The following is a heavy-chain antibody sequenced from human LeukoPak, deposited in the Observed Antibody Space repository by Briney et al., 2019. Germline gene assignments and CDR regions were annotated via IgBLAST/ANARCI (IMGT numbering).Heavy chain of an antibody. CDR1: GGSISSYY. J-gene: IGHJ3*02. V-gene: IGHV4-4*07. Sequence: SETLFLTCTVPGGSISSYYWSWIRQPAGKGLEWIGRIYSIRSTTYTPPRNSRVTMSVDTSKTQFSLKLSSVTAAGTAVYYCARDLIMITFGGGGWAFDIWGQGTMVTVSS. D-gene: IGHD3-16*01. CDR3: ARDLIMITFGGGGWAFDI. CDR2: IYSIRST.